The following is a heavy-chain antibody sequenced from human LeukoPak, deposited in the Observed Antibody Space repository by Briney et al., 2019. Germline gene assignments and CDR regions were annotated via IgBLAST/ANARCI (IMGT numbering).Heavy chain of an antibody. CDR1: GGSFSGYY. V-gene: IGHV4-34*01. CDR3: ARKNVLRYFDWLLYGRYFDY. Sequence: SETLSLTCAVYGGSFSGYYWSRIRQPPGKGLEWIGEINHSGSTNYNPSLKSRVTISVDTSKNQFSLKLSSVTAADTAVYYCARKNVLRYFDWLLYGRYFDYWGQGTLVTVSS. J-gene: IGHJ4*02. D-gene: IGHD3-9*01. CDR2: INHSGST.